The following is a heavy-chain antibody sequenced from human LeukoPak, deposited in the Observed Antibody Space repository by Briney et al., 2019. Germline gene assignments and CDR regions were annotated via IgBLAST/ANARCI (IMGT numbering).Heavy chain of an antibody. J-gene: IGHJ4*02. CDR1: GDSVSSNSAA. Sequence: SQTLSLTCAISGDSVSSNSAAWNWIRQSPSRGLEWLGRTYYRSKWYNDYAVSVKSRITINPDTSKNQFSLQLNSVTPEDTAVYYCAREQYYDSSGYYAFSHWGQGTLVTVSS. CDR2: TYYRSKWYN. V-gene: IGHV6-1*01. CDR3: AREQYYDSSGYYAFSH. D-gene: IGHD3-22*01.